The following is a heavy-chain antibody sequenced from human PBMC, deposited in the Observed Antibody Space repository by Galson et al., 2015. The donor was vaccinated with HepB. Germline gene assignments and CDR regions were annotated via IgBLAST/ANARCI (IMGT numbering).Heavy chain of an antibody. CDR2: ISYDGSNK. V-gene: IGHV3-30*04. Sequence: SLRLSCAASGFTFSSYAMHWVRQAPGKGLEWVAVISYDGSNKYYADSVKGRFTISRDNSKNTLYLQMNSLRAEDTAVYYCARGLLPWLRTENLDYWGQGTLVTVSS. CDR1: GFTFSSYA. J-gene: IGHJ4*02. D-gene: IGHD5-12*01. CDR3: ARGLLPWLRTENLDY.